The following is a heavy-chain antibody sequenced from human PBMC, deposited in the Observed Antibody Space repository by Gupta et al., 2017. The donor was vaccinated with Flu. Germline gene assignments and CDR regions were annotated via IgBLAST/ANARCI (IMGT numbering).Heavy chain of an antibody. J-gene: IGHJ4*02. V-gene: IGHV3-33*01. CDR2: IVYDGSNK. CDR3: ARGQYVTTGVRKWGLDY. CDR1: GFTFSSYG. Sequence: QVQLVESGGGVVQPGRSLRLSCAASGFTFSSYGMHWVRQAPGKGLEWVAVIVYDGSNKYYEDSVKGRVTISRDNSKNTLYLQMNSLRAEDTAVDYCARGQYVTTGVRKWGLDYWGQVTLVTVYS. D-gene: IGHD4-23*01.